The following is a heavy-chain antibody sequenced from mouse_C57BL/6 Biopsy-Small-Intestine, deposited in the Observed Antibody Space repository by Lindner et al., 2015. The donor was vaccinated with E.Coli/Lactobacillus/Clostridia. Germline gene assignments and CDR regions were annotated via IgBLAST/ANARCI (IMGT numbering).Heavy chain of an antibody. CDR1: GFTFSDYG. CDR2: IDSGSSTI. D-gene: IGHD4-1*01. Sequence: VQLQESGGGLVKPGGSLKLSCAASGFTFSDYGMHWVRQAPEKGLEWVAYIDSGSSTIYYADTLKGRFTISRDNAENTLFLQMTSLRSEDTAMYYCSRGTGRGLDYWGQGTTLTVSS. CDR3: SRGTGRGLDY. J-gene: IGHJ2*01. V-gene: IGHV5-17*01.